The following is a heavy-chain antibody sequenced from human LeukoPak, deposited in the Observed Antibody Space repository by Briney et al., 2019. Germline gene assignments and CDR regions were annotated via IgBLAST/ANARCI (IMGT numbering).Heavy chain of an antibody. V-gene: IGHV4-34*01. CDR1: GGSFSGYY. CDR3: ARATIYGDYVGY. Sequence: PSETLSLTCAVYGGSFSGYYWSWIRQPPGKGLEWIGEINHSGSTNYNPSLKSRVTIPVDTSKNQFSLKLSSVTAADTAVYYCARATIYGDYVGYWGQGTLVTVSS. D-gene: IGHD4-17*01. J-gene: IGHJ4*02. CDR2: INHSGST.